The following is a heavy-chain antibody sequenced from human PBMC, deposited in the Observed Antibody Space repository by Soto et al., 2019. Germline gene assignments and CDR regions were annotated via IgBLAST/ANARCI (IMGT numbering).Heavy chain of an antibody. CDR2: IIPILGIA. J-gene: IGHJ4*02. V-gene: IGHV1-69*02. D-gene: IGHD2-2*02. CDR3: VMEYCSSTSCYRDY. Sequence: QVQLVQSGAEVKKPGSSVKVSCKAYGGTFSSYTISWVRQAPGQGLERMGRIIPILGIANYAQKFQGRVTITADKSTSTAYMELSSLRSEDTAVYYCVMEYCSSTSCYRDYWGQGTLVTVFS. CDR1: GGTFSSYT.